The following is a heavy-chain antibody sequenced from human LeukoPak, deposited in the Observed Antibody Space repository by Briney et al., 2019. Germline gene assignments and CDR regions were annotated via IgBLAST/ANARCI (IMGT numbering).Heavy chain of an antibody. Sequence: ASVKVSCKASVYTFTSYGISWVRQAPGQGLEWMGWISPYNGNTNYAQKLQGRGTMTTDTSTTTAYMELRSLRSDHTAVYYCARGQYGDLLFDFWGQGTPVTVSS. CDR2: ISPYNGNT. CDR3: ARGQYGDLLFDF. D-gene: IGHD4-17*01. J-gene: IGHJ4*02. CDR1: VYTFTSYG. V-gene: IGHV1-18*01.